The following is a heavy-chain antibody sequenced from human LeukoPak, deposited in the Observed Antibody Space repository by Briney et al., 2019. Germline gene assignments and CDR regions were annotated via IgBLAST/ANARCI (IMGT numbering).Heavy chain of an antibody. D-gene: IGHD6-13*01. CDR2: ISYDGSNK. CDR1: GFTFSSYG. Sequence: GGSLRLSCAASGFTFSSYGMHWVRQAPGKGLEGVAVISYDGSNKYYADSVKGRFTISRDNSKNTLYLQMNSLRAEDTAVYYCAKSYSSSPLDYWGQGTLVTVSS. V-gene: IGHV3-30*18. J-gene: IGHJ4*02. CDR3: AKSYSSSPLDY.